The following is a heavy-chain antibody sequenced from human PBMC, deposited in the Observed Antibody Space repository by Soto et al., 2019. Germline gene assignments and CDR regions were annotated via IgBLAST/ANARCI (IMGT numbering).Heavy chain of an antibody. D-gene: IGHD6-13*01. CDR2: IYYSGNT. CDR1: GGSISGYY. Sequence: SETLSLTCSVSGGSISGYYLSWIRQPPGKGLEWIGYIYYSGNTSYNRFLKSRVTISLDTSKSQFSLKLSSVTAADTAVYYCAGGLLAPSGAWGQGFLVTVSS. CDR3: AGGLLAPSGA. V-gene: IGHV4-59*01. J-gene: IGHJ4*02.